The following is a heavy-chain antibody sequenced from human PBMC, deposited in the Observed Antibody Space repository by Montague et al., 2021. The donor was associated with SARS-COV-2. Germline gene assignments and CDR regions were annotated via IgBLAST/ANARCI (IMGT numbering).Heavy chain of an antibody. CDR2: IYSGVSST. CDR3: AKGGYSPLTIFGVVRSHYYFDY. D-gene: IGHD3-3*01. CDR1: GFTFISYA. V-gene: IGHV3-23*03. Sequence: SLRLSCAASGFTFISYAMSWVRQAPGKGLEWVSVIYSGVSSTYYADSVKGRFTISRDNSKNTLYLQMNSLRAEDTAVYYCAKGGYSPLTIFGVVRSHYYFDYGGQGTLVTVSS. J-gene: IGHJ4*02.